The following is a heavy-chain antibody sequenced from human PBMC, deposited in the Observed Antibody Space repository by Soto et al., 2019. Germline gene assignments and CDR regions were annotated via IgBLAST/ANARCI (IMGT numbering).Heavy chain of an antibody. V-gene: IGHV1-3*01. CDR2: INAGNGNT. J-gene: IGHJ4*02. CDR1: GYTFTSYA. D-gene: IGHD3-3*01. CDR3: ASSRSRFLEWLQPMDY. Sequence: QVQLVQSGAEVKKPGASVKVSCKASGYTFTSYAMHWVRQAPGQRLEWMGWINAGNGNTKYSQKFQGRVTITGDTSASTCYMDLSSLISDETAVYYCASSRSRFLEWLQPMDYCGQGTLVTVSS.